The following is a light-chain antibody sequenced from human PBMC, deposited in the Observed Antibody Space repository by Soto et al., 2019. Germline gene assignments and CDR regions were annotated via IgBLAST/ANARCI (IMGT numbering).Light chain of an antibody. CDR2: KAS. V-gene: IGKV1-5*03. CDR1: ESISTW. CDR3: QQYNIYSWT. Sequence: DLQMTQSPSTLSASVGDRVTITCRASESISTWLAWYQQKPGKAPNLLIYKASSLESGVPSRFSGGGSGTEFTLTISSLQPDDFATYYCQQYNIYSWTFGQGTKVEIK. J-gene: IGKJ1*01.